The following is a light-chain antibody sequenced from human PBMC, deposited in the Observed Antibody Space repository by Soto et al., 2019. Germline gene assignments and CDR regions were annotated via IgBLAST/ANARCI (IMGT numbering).Light chain of an antibody. Sequence: QSALTQPASVSGSPGQSITISCTGTSSDVGSYNLVSWYQHHPGKAPKLMIYEGSKRPSGVSDRFSGSKSGNTASLTVSGLQAGDEADYYCCSYAGSSTPIYVFGTGTKLTV. CDR3: CSYAGSSTPIYV. CDR1: SSDVGSYNL. V-gene: IGLV2-23*01. CDR2: EGS. J-gene: IGLJ1*01.